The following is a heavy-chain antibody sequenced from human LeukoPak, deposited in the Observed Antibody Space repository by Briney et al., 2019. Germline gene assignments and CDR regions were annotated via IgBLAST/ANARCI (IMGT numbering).Heavy chain of an antibody. CDR3: AKDESAAGHYFDY. V-gene: IGHV3-33*06. J-gene: IGHJ4*02. CDR2: IWYDGSNE. D-gene: IGHD6-13*01. CDR1: GFTFSSYG. Sequence: PGGSLRLSCAASGFTFSSYGMHWVRQAPGKGLEWVAVIWYDGSNEYYADSVKGRFTISRDNSKNTLYLQMNSLRAEDTAVYYCAKDESAAGHYFDYWGQGTLVTVSS.